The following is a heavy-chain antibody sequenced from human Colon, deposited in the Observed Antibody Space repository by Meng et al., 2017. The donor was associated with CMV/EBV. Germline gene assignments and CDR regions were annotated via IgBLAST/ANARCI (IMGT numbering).Heavy chain of an antibody. Sequence: LRLSCSVSGGSIGSREYFWSWVRQPPGKGLEWIGYIYYTESFYYNPSLKSRVTMSIDTSKNQFSLNLKSVTAADTAVYYCVRDTSDSSSWYQMGWFDPWGQGILVTVSS. J-gene: IGHJ5*02. CDR3: VRDTSDSSSWYQMGWFDP. V-gene: IGHV4-30-4*01. CDR2: IYYTESF. CDR1: GGSIGSREYF. D-gene: IGHD6-13*01.